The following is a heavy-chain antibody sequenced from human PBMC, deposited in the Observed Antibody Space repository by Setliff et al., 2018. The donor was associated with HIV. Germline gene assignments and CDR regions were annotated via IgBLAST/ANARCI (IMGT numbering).Heavy chain of an antibody. CDR2: IYRGGSST. V-gene: IGHV3-23*03. CDR3: AKPSPRAVAGNPLFDY. Sequence: LRLSCTASGFTFRSYDMSLVRQAPGKGLEWVSVIYRGGSSTDYADSVKGRFTISRENYKNTLYLQMNSLRVDDTAVYHCAKPSPRAVAGNPLFDYWGQGTLVTVSS. J-gene: IGHJ4*02. D-gene: IGHD6-19*01. CDR1: GFTFRSYD.